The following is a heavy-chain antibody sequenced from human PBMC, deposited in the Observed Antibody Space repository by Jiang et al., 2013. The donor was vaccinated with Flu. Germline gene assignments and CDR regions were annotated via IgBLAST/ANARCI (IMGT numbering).Heavy chain of an antibody. V-gene: IGHV3-23*04. Sequence: LVESGGGLVQPGGSLRLSCAASGFTFSSYAMSWVRQAPGKGLEWVSAISGSGGSTYYADSVKGRFTISRDNSKNTLYLQMNSLRADDTAVYYCAKDDHFTYYYGMDVWGKGTTVTVSS. CDR1: GFTFSSYA. J-gene: IGHJ6*04. CDR3: AKDDHFTYYYGMDV. CDR2: ISGSGGST.